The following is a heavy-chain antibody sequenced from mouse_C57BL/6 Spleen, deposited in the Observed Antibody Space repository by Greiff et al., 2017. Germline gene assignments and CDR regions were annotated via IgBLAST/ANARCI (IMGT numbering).Heavy chain of an antibody. V-gene: IGHV2-2*01. CDR2: IWSGGSS. D-gene: IGHD2-2*01. CDR3: ARMVMVTHYAMDY. J-gene: IGHJ4*01. Sequence: VQLQQSGPGLVQPSQSLSITCTVSGFSLTSYGVHWVRQSPGKGLEWLGVIWSGGSSDYNAAFISRLSISKDNSKSQVFFKMNSLQADDTAIYYCARMVMVTHYAMDYWGQGTSVTVSS. CDR1: GFSLTSYG.